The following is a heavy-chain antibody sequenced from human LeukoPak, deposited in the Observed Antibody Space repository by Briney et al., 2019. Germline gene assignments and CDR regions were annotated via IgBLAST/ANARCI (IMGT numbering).Heavy chain of an antibody. V-gene: IGHV3-33*01. CDR2: IWYDGANT. Sequence: GGSLRLSCAASGFTLSSYGMHWVRQAPGKGLEWVAVIWYDGANTYYADSVKGRFTISRDNGKNTLYLQMNSLRAEDTAVYYCARDFCSGGSCYPDAFDIWGQGTMVTVSS. D-gene: IGHD2-15*01. CDR1: GFTLSSYG. CDR3: ARDFCSGGSCYPDAFDI. J-gene: IGHJ3*02.